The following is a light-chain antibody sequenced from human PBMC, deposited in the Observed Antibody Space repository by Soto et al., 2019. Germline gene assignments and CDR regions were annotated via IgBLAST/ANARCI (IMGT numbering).Light chain of an antibody. CDR1: QSVSSTY. J-gene: IGKJ1*01. CDR3: QHFVNSLTWA. CDR2: GAS. Sequence: EIVLTQSPGTLSLSPWERATLSCMASQSVSSTYLIWYQQKPGQAPRLLIYGASSRATGVPDRSSGGGSGTDFTLTISRLEPEDFAVYYCQHFVNSLTWAFGQGTKVDIK. V-gene: IGKV3-20*01.